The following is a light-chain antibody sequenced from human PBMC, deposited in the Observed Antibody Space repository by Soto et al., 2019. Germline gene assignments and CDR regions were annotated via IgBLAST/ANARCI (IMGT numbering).Light chain of an antibody. V-gene: IGKV3D-11*02. CDR3: QQRSVWQWT. Sequence: NFFTPSPSTLAFSPGEGATLSCRARPNIYTYLALYQQKPGQAPRLLTYDTSDRASGIPARFSGSGSGTDFTLTISSLEPEDFAVFYCQQRSVWQWTFGQGT. CDR1: PNIYTY. J-gene: IGKJ1*01. CDR2: DTS.